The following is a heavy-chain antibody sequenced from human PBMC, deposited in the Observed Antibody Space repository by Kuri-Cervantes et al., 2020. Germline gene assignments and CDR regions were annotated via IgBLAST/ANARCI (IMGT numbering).Heavy chain of an antibody. CDR2: IWYDGSNK. D-gene: IGHD1-1*01. CDR1: GFTFSSYG. V-gene: IGHV3-33*06. J-gene: IGHJ4*02. Sequence: GESLKISCAASGFTFSSYGMHWVRQAPGKGLEWVAVIWYDGSNKYYADSVKGRFTISRDNSKNTLYLQMNSLRAEDTAVYYCAKEQWPGDWNDAGRGGADYWGQGTLVTVSS. CDR3: AKEQWPGDWNDAGRGGADY.